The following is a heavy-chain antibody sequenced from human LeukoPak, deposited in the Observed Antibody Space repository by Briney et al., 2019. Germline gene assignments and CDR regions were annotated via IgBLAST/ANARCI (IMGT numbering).Heavy chain of an antibody. CDR3: ARDRSSSGWSDS. CDR2: TSYTGST. CDR1: GGSINTYY. V-gene: IGHV4-59*01. D-gene: IGHD6-19*01. Sequence: SETLSLTCTVSGGSINTYYWSWIRQPPGKGLEWIGCTSYTGSTNNNPSLKSRVTISVDMSKNQFSLKVNSVTAADTAVYYCARDRSSSGWSDSWGQGTLVTVSS. J-gene: IGHJ5*01.